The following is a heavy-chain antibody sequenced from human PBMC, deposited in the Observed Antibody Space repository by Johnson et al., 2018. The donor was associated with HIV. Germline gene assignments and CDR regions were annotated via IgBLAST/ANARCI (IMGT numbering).Heavy chain of an antibody. D-gene: IGHD4-23*01. J-gene: IGHJ3*02. CDR1: GFTFSSYW. CDR3: ARGTPYGGNSWDFDI. V-gene: IGHV3-74*01. Sequence: VQLVESGGGLVLPGGSLRLSCAASGFTFSSYWMHWVRQAPGKGLVWVSRINSDGSSTSYAASVKGRFPISRDNAKNTLYLQMTSLRAEDTAVYYCARGTPYGGNSWDFDIWGQGTMVTVSS. CDR2: INSDGSST.